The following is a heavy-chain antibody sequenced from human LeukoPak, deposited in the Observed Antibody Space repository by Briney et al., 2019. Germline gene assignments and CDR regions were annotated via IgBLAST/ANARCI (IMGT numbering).Heavy chain of an antibody. CDR1: GFTFTSSA. CDR2: IVVGSGNT. Sequence: RASVKVSCKASGFTFTSSAVQWVRRARGQRLEWIGWIVVGSGNTNYAQKFQERVTITRDMSTSTAYMELSSLRSEDTAVYYCAAGTITYYYDSSGYYRTQTPLFDYWGQGTLATVSS. CDR3: AAGTITYYYDSSGYYRTQTPLFDY. D-gene: IGHD3-22*01. V-gene: IGHV1-58*01. J-gene: IGHJ4*02.